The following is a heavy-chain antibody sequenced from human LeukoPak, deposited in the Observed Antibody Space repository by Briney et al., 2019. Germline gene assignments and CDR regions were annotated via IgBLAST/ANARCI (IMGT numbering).Heavy chain of an antibody. D-gene: IGHD3-22*01. V-gene: IGHV3-15*01. CDR3: TTDRHYYDSSGYYYFDY. Sequence: GGSLRLSCAASGFTFSNAWMSWVRQAPGKGLEWVGRIKSKTDGGTTDYAAPVKGRLTISRDDSKNTLYLQMNSLKTEDTAVYYCTTDRHYYDSSGYYYFDYWGQGTLVTVSS. CDR1: GFTFSNAW. J-gene: IGHJ4*02. CDR2: IKSKTDGGTT.